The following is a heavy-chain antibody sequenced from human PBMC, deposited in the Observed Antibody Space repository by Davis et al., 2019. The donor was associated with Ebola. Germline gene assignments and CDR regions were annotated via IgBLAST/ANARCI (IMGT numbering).Heavy chain of an antibody. Sequence: ASVKVSCKASGYTFTSYYMHWVRQAPGQGLEWMGIINPSGGSTSYAQKFQGRVTMTTDTSTSTAYMELRSLRSDDTAVYYCARDPHYDFWSAHYYYYYGMDVWGQGTTVTVSS. CDR2: INPSGGST. CDR1: GYTFTSYY. CDR3: ARDPHYDFWSAHYYYYYGMDV. J-gene: IGHJ6*02. D-gene: IGHD3-3*01. V-gene: IGHV1-46*01.